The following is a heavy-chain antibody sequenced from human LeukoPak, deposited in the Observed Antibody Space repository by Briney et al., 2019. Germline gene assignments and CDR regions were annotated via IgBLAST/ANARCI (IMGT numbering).Heavy chain of an antibody. D-gene: IGHD6-19*01. V-gene: IGHV4-61*02. J-gene: IGHJ4*02. CDR3: AREFKVGSGWEGGY. CDR2: IYTSGIT. Sequence: PSETLSLTCTVSGGSISSGSYYWSWIRQPAGKGLEWIGRIYTSGITNYNPSLKSRVTISVDKSKNQFSLRLNSVTAADTAVYYCAREFKVGSGWEGGYWGQGTLVTVSS. CDR1: GGSISSGSYY.